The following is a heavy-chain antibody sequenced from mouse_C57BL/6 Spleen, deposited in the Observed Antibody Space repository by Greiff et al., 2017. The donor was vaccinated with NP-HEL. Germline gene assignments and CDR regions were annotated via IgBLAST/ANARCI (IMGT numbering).Heavy chain of an antibody. CDR2: IYPGDGDT. CDR1: GYAFSSSW. V-gene: IGHV1-82*01. J-gene: IGHJ4*01. CDR3: ARCVTGHYGSSYYAMDY. Sequence: QVQLQQSGPELVKPGASVKISCKASGYAFSSSWMNWVKQRPGKGLEWIGRIYPGDGDTNYNGKFKGKATLTADKSSSTAYMQLSSLTSEDSAVYVCARCVTGHYGSSYYAMDYWGQGTSVTVSS. D-gene: IGHD1-1*01.